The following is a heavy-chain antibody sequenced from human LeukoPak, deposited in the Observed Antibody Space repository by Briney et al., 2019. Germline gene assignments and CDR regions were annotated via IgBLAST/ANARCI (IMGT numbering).Heavy chain of an antibody. Sequence: PGGSLRLSCIASGFTFTHYAMTWVRQAPGKGLEWVSDISASGSTIHYADSVKGRFTVSRDNSKNTVFLEMISLRVEDTALYHYAKGHGDWGGNYLDHWGQGAQVTVSS. CDR2: ISASGSTI. CDR3: AKGHGDWGGNYLDH. CDR1: GFTFTHYA. D-gene: IGHD4-17*01. V-gene: IGHV3-23*01. J-gene: IGHJ4*02.